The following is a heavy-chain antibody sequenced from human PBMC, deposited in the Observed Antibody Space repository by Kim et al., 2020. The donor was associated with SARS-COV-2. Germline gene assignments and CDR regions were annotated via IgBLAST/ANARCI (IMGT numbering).Heavy chain of an antibody. CDR2: ITGGGDTT. CDR3: ARSGRGFLYGKFDY. Sequence: GGSLRLSCAASGFTVSSYAMSWVRQTPGKGLEWVSGITGGGDTTYYADSVRGRFTISRDDSKNTLYVQMDSLGAEDTALYYCARSGRGFLYGKFDYWGQGTLVTVSS. J-gene: IGHJ4*02. D-gene: IGHD5-12*01. CDR1: GFTVSSYA. V-gene: IGHV3-23*01.